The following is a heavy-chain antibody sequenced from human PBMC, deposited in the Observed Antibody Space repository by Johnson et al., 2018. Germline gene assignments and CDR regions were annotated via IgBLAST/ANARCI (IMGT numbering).Heavy chain of an antibody. CDR1: GFTFDDYA. D-gene: IGHD3-3*01. V-gene: IGHV3-9*01. CDR3: AKAPVGWLGEGAEYFQH. Sequence: VQLVQSGGGLVQPGRSXSLSCAASGFTFDDYAMHWVRQAPGKGLEWVSGIRWNSGSLGYADSVTGRFTISRDNAKNSLYLQMNSLRAEDTALYYCAKAPVGWLGEGAEYFQHWGKGTRVTVSS. J-gene: IGHJ1*01. CDR2: IRWNSGSL.